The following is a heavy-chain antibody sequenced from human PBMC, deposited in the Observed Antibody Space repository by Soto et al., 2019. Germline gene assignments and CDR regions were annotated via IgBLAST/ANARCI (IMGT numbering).Heavy chain of an antibody. V-gene: IGHV4-4*02. CDR1: GDSITNSDW. Sequence: QVQLQESGPGLVKSSGTLSLTCTVSGDSITNSDWWSWVRQSPGKGLEWIGEIHHSGATNYNPSLKIRVTISVDKSTNHLSLKVSSVTAADTAVYYCVRNGYYCLDIWGQGTTVTVSS. CDR2: IHHSGAT. CDR3: VRNGYYCLDI. J-gene: IGHJ6*02.